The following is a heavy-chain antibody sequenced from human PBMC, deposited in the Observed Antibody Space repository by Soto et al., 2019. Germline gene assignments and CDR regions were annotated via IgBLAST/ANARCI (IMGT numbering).Heavy chain of an antibody. J-gene: IGHJ4*02. CDR2: IIPIFGTA. CDR1: GGTFSSYA. V-gene: IGHV1-69*12. D-gene: IGHD6-19*01. CDR3: ARYCSGLRTFDY. Sequence: QVQLVQSGAEVKKPGSSVKVSCKASGGTFSSYAISWVRQAPGQGLEWMGGIIPIFGTANYAQKFQGRVXIXAXXSTSTAYMELSSLGSEDQAVYYCARYCSGLRTFDYWGQGTLVTVSS.